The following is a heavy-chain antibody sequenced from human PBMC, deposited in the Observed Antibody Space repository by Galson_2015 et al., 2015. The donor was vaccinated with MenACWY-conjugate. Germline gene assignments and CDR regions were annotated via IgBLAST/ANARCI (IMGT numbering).Heavy chain of an antibody. D-gene: IGHD3-3*01. CDR2: INPSGGST. CDR1: GYTFTSYY. Sequence: SVKVSCKASGYTFTSYYMHWVRQAPGQGLEWMGIINPSGGSTSYAQKFQGRVTITADESTSTAYVELSSLRSEDTAVYYCARVAIFGVVAFDIWGQGTMVTVSS. V-gene: IGHV1-46*01. CDR3: ARVAIFGVVAFDI. J-gene: IGHJ3*02.